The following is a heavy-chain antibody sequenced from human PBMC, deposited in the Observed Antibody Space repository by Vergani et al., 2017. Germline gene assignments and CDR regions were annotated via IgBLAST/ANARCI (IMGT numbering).Heavy chain of an antibody. D-gene: IGHD3-16*02. CDR2: FDPEDGET. V-gene: IGHV1-24*01. CDR1: GYTLTELS. CDR3: AREGFYDYVWGSYRLRGGYYFDY. Sequence: QVQLVQSGAEVKKPGASVKVSCKVSGYTLTELSMHWVRQAPGKGLEWMGGFDPEDGETIYAQKFQGRVTMTEDTSTDTAYMELSSLRSEDTGVYYCAREGFYDYVWGSYRLRGGYYFDYWGQGTLVTVSS. J-gene: IGHJ4*02.